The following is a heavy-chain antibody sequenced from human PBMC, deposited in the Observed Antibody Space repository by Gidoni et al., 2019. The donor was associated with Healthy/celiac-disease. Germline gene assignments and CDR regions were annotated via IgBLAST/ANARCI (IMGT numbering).Heavy chain of an antibody. Sequence: QVQLQESGPGLVKPSETLSLTCTVSGGSISSYYWSWIRQPPGKGLEWIGYIYYSGSTNYNPSLKSRVTIAVDTSKNQFSLKLSSVTAADTAVYYCARESVGYCSSTSCYKTAFDIWGQGTMVTVSS. V-gene: IGHV4-59*01. CDR2: IYYSGST. CDR1: GGSISSYY. D-gene: IGHD2-2*02. CDR3: ARESVGYCSSTSCYKTAFDI. J-gene: IGHJ3*02.